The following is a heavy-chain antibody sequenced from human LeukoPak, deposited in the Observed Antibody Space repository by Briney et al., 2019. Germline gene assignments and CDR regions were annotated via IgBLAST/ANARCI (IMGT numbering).Heavy chain of an antibody. D-gene: IGHD3-16*01. CDR1: GGSISSYY. J-gene: IGHJ4*02. CDR2: IYYSGST. Sequence: PSETLSLTCTVSGGSISSYYWSWIRQPPGKGLEWIGYIYYSGSTNYNPSLKSRVTISVDTSKNQFSLKLSSVTAADTAVYYCARASAFGWNWSQYYFDYWGQGTLVTVSS. CDR3: ARASAFGWNWSQYYFDY. V-gene: IGHV4-59*12.